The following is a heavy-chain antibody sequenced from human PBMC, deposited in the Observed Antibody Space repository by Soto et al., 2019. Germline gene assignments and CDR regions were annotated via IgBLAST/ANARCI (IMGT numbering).Heavy chain of an antibody. CDR2: ISFDGDK. CDR1: GFDFSNSG. CDR3: ARDYARVWCHF. D-gene: IGHD2-21*01. J-gene: IGHJ4*02. Sequence: QVKLVESGGGVVQPGTSLRLSCTASGFDFSNSGIQWVRQTPGKGLEWVALISFDGDKYYVDSVKGRFTMIRENPTTTAYLQMNRLRAEDTGVYYCARDYARVWCHFCGQVALVTVSS. V-gene: IGHV3-30*03.